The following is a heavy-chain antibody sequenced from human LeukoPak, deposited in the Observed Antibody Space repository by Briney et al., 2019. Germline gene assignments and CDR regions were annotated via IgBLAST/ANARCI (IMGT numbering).Heavy chain of an antibody. V-gene: IGHV4-59*01. CDR1: GGSISSYY. J-gene: IGHJ5*02. Sequence: SETLSLTCTVSGGSISSYYWSWIRQPPGKGLEWIGYIYYSGSTNYNPSLKSRVTISVDTSKNQFSLKLSSVTAADTAVYYCARAPLGYCSGGSCPNWFDPWGQGTLVTVSS. D-gene: IGHD2-15*01. CDR3: ARAPLGYCSGGSCPNWFDP. CDR2: IYYSGST.